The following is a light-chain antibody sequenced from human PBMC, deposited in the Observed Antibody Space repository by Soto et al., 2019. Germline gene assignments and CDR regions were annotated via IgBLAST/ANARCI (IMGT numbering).Light chain of an antibody. J-gene: IGKJ1*01. CDR1: QSVSSSY. CDR3: QQYGSSPRT. CDR2: GAS. Sequence: EIVWTQSPGTLSLSPGERATLSCRASQSVSSSYLAWYQQKPGQAPRLLIYGASSRATGIPDRFSGSGSGTDFTLTISRLEPDDFAVYYCQQYGSSPRTFGQGTKVGIK. V-gene: IGKV3-20*01.